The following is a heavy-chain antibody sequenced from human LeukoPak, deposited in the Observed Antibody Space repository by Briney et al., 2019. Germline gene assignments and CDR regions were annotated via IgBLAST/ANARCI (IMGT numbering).Heavy chain of an antibody. Sequence: ASVKVSCKASGYTFTGYYIHWVRQAPGQGLEWMGWINPNSGGTNYAQKFQGRVTMTRDTSITTAYMELSSLRSDDTAVYYCARGHEYGWYDYWGQGALVTVSS. J-gene: IGHJ4*02. CDR3: ARGHEYGWYDY. D-gene: IGHD6-19*01. CDR1: GYTFTGYY. CDR2: INPNSGGT. V-gene: IGHV1-2*02.